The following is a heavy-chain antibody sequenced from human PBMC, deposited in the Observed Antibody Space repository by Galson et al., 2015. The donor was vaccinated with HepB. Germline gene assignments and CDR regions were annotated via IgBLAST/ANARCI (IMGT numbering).Heavy chain of an antibody. D-gene: IGHD4-23*01. Sequence: SLRLSCAASGFTFSNYWMHWVRQAPGKGLVWVSRINDDGSSTSYADSVKGRFTTSRDNAKNTLYLQMNSLRAEDTAVYYCARGFHSVGYYGMDVWGQGTTVTVSS. J-gene: IGHJ6*02. CDR3: ARGFHSVGYYGMDV. V-gene: IGHV3-74*01. CDR1: GFTFSNYW. CDR2: INDDGSST.